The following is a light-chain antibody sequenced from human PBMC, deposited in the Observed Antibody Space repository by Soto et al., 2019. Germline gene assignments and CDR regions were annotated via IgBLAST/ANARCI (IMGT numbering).Light chain of an antibody. CDR1: QSVSSSY. CDR2: GAS. CDR3: QQHGRSPPSWT. V-gene: IGKV3-20*01. Sequence: ETVLTQSPGTLSLSPGERATLFCRASQSVSSSYLAWYQQKPGQAPSLLIFGASSRATGIPDRFSGSGSGTEFTLTISRLDPEDFAVYYCQQHGRSPPSWTFGQGTKVEIK. J-gene: IGKJ1*01.